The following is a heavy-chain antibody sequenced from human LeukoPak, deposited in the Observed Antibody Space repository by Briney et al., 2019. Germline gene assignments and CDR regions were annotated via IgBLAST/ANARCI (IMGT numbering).Heavy chain of an antibody. D-gene: IGHD2-2*01. V-gene: IGHV4-39*07. CDR1: GGSISSTRYF. CDR2: INHSGST. CDR3: ARRRKSIVVVPAVYDY. Sequence: SETLSLTCTVSGGSISSTRYFWSWIRQPPGKGLEWIGEINHSGSTNYNPSLKSRVTISVDTSKNQFSLKLSSVTAADTAVHYCARRRKSIVVVPAVYDYWGQGTLVTVSS. J-gene: IGHJ4*02.